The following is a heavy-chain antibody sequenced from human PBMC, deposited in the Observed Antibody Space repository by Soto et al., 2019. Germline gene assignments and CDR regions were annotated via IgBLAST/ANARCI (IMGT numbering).Heavy chain of an antibody. CDR1: GFTVSRSY. D-gene: IGHD2-21*02. J-gene: IGHJ6*02. Sequence: PGGSLRLSCNASGFTVSRSYMSWVRQAPGMGLEWVAVIESGGTAHYADSVKGRFTISRDNPNNIIYLQLHTLRAEDTAVYYCAKDLGPLKLLNYVFYGLDVWGQGTTVTVSS. CDR3: AKDLGPLKLLNYVFYGLDV. CDR2: IESGGTA. V-gene: IGHV3-53*01.